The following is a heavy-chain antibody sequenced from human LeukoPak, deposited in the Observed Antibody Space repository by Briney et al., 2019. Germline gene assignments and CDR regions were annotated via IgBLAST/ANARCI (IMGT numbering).Heavy chain of an antibody. CDR3: AREGYCSTGACRPY. CDR1: GDSINSGDYY. CDR2: IYTSGST. D-gene: IGHD2-2*01. Sequence: SETLSLTCTVSGDSINSGDYYWSWIRQPAGKGLEWIGRIYTSGSTNYNPSLKSRVTISADTAKNQVSLKVTSATAADTAVYYCAREGYCSTGACRPYWGQGTLVTVSS. V-gene: IGHV4-61*02. J-gene: IGHJ4*02.